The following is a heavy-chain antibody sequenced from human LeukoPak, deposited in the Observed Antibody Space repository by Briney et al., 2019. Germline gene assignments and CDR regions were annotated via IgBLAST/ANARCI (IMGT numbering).Heavy chain of an antibody. CDR1: GGSLRSYY. Sequence: PSETLSLTCTVSGGSLRSYYWSWIRLSPGKGLEWIGYISERGSTHYNPSLKSRVTISVEKSKNQVSLQLISVNAADTAVYFSARGGIVPPVPGYYYGMDVWGRGTTVTVSS. J-gene: IGHJ6*02. CDR3: ARGGIVPPVPGYYYGMDV. V-gene: IGHV4-59*01. CDR2: ISERGST. D-gene: IGHD2/OR15-2a*01.